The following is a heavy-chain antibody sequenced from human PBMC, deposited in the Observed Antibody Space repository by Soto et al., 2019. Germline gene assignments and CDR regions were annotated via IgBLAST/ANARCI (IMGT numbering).Heavy chain of an antibody. CDR3: ARGSIIRYSSSIVGGFEYFQH. J-gene: IGHJ1*01. CDR2: INSDGSST. Sequence: GGPLRLSCAASGFTFSSYWIHWISQAPGKGLVWVSRINSDGSSTSYADSVKGRFTISRDNAKNTLYLQMNSLRAEDTTVYYCARGSIIRYSSSIVGGFEYFQHWGQGTLVTVSS. D-gene: IGHD6-6*01. CDR1: GFTFSSYW. V-gene: IGHV3-74*01.